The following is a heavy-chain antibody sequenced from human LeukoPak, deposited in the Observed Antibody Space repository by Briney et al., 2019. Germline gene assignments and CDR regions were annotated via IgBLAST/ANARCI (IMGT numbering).Heavy chain of an antibody. CDR1: GYTFTGYY. Sequence: ASVKVSCKASGYTFTGYYMHWVRQAPGQGLEWMGWINPHSGGTNYAQKFQGGVTMTRDTSITTAYMELSSLRSDDPAVYYCARDVGEYCSSTNCYASHYWGQGTLVTVSS. CDR2: INPHSGGT. CDR3: ARDVGEYCSSTNCYASHY. D-gene: IGHD2-2*01. V-gene: IGHV1-2*02. J-gene: IGHJ4*02.